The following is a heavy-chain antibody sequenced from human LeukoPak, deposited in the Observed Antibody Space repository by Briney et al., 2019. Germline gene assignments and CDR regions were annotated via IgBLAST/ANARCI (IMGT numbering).Heavy chain of an antibody. CDR2: ISGYNGNT. CDR3: ARSGRGTYYYFDL. Sequence: WASVKVSCKASGGTFSSYAISWVRQAPGQGLEWMGWISGYNGNTNYAQKFLGRVSMTADTSTSTAYMELRSLTSDDTAVYYCARSGRGTYYYFDLWGLGTLVTVSS. CDR1: GGTFSSYA. D-gene: IGHD5-12*01. J-gene: IGHJ4*02. V-gene: IGHV1-18*01.